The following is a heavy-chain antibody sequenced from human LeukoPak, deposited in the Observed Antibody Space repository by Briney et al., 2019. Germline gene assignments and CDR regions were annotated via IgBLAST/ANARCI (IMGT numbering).Heavy chain of an antibody. J-gene: IGHJ4*02. CDR3: ARVELELRGYFDY. CDR1: GYTFTGYY. CDR2: ISAYNGNT. D-gene: IGHD1-7*01. V-gene: IGHV1-18*04. Sequence: GASVKVSCKASGYTFTGYYMHWVRQAPGQGLEWMGWISAYNGNTNYAQKLQGRVTMTTDTSTSTAYMELRSLRSDDTAVYYCARVELELRGYFDYWGQGTLVTVSS.